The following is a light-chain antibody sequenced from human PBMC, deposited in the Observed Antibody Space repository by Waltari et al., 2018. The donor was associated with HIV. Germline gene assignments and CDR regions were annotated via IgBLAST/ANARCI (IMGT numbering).Light chain of an antibody. V-gene: IGLV2-14*01. CDR1: SSDVGGYNY. Sequence: QSALTQPASVSGSPGQSITISCTGTSSDVGGYNYVSWYQQHPGKAPKLMIYEVSNRPSGVSNRLLGSKSSNTASLSISGLQAEDEADYYGSSYTTTSTLVVFGTGTKVTVL. CDR2: EVS. CDR3: SSYTTTSTLVV. J-gene: IGLJ1*01.